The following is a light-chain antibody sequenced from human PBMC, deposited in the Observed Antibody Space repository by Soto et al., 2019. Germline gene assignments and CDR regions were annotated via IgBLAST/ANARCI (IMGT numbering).Light chain of an antibody. CDR2: QVT. CDR1: SSDVGIYNY. V-gene: IGLV2-14*01. J-gene: IGLJ1*01. CDR3: SSYTGSTNYV. Sequence: QSLLTQPASLSGSPGQSTTISCTGTSSDVGIYNYVSWYQQHPGKAPKLMIYQVTNRPSGVSNRFSGSKSGNTASLTISGLQAEDEADYYCSSYTGSTNYVFGTGTKVTV.